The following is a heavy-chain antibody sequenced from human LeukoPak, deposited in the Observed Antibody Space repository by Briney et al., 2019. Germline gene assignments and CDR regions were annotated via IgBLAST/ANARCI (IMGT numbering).Heavy chain of an antibody. CDR1: GYTFTGYY. J-gene: IGHJ6*03. CDR3: ARVGYCTNGVCSPLYYYMDV. Sequence: ASVKVSCKASGYTFTGYYMHWVRQAPGKGLEWMGWINPNSGGTNYAQKFQGRVTMTRDTSISTAYMELSRLRSDDTAVYYCARVGYCTNGVCSPLYYYMDVWGKGTTVTVSS. CDR2: INPNSGGT. V-gene: IGHV1-2*02. D-gene: IGHD2-8*01.